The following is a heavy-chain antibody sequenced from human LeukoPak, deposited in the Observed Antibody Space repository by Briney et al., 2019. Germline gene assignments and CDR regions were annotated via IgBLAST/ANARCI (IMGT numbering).Heavy chain of an antibody. CDR2: IIPIFGTA. Sequence: SVKVSCKASGGTFSSYAISRVRQAPGQGLEWMGGIIPIFGTANYAQKFQGRVTITADESTSTAYMELSSLRSEDTAVYYCARMSYYDSSGDNWFDPWGQGTLVTVSS. CDR3: ARMSYYDSSGDNWFDP. CDR1: GGTFSSYA. D-gene: IGHD3-22*01. V-gene: IGHV1-69*13. J-gene: IGHJ5*02.